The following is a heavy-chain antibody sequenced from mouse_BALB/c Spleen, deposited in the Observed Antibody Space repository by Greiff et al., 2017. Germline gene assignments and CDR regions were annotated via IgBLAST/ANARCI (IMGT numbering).Heavy chain of an antibody. J-gene: IGHJ3*01. CDR2: IRSKSNNYAT. CDR1: GFTFNTNA. CDR3: VREGDYYGNYPFAY. V-gene: IGHV10S3*01. Sequence: EAGGGLVQPKGSLKLSCAASGFTFNTNAMNWVRQAPGKGLEWVARIRSKSNNYATYYADSVKDRFTISRDDSQSMLYLQMNNLKTEDTAMYYCVREGDYYGNYPFAYWGQGTLVTVSA. D-gene: IGHD2-1*01.